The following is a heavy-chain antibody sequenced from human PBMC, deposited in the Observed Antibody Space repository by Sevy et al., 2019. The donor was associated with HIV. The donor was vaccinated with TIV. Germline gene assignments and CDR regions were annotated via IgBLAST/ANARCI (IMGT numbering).Heavy chain of an antibody. CDR1: GYDFTNYW. Sequence: GESLKISCKGSGYDFTNYWIGWVRPMPGKGLEWMGIIYPGDSDTKYSPSFQGQVTISADKSISTAFLLWSRMKASDTAMYYCARVGLPPGIAAAGSDSGMDVWGQGTTVTVSS. CDR2: IYPGDSDT. D-gene: IGHD6-13*01. J-gene: IGHJ6*02. V-gene: IGHV5-51*01. CDR3: ARVGLPPGIAAAGSDSGMDV.